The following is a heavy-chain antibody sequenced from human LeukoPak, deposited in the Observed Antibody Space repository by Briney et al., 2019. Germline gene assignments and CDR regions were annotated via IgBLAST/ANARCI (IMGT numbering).Heavy chain of an antibody. V-gene: IGHV3-48*01. CDR2: ISSSSSTI. Sequence: PGGSLRLSCAASGSTFSTHNMNWVRQAPGKGLEWVSYISSSSSTIYYADSVKGRFTISRDNAKNSLYLQMNSLRAEDTAVYYCARGRPVDCWGQGTPVTVSS. CDR1: GSTFSTHN. J-gene: IGHJ4*02. CDR3: ARGRPVDC.